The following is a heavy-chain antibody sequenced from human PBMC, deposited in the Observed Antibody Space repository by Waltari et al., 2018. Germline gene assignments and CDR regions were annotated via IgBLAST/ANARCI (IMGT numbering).Heavy chain of an antibody. D-gene: IGHD2-21*01. J-gene: IGHJ4*02. Sequence: QVQLQESGPGLVKPSETLSLTCAVSCYSISSGYYWGWIRQPPGTGLEWIGSIDHSGSTYYNPSLKSRVTISVDTSKNQFSRKLSSVTAADTAVYYCAARAVEGILWWAGAEYFDYWGQGTLVTVSS. CDR3: AARAVEGILWWAGAEYFDY. CDR2: IDHSGST. V-gene: IGHV4-38-2*01. CDR1: CYSISSGYY.